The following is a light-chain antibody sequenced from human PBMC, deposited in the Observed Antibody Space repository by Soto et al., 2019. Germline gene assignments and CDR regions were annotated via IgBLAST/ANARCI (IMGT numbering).Light chain of an antibody. Sequence: CALAQPASVFGSPGQSITICCTGTSNDVGHFNYVSWFQQHPGKAPKLLIFDVSNWPSGVSDRFSGSKSGNTASLTISGLQPEDEADYYCNSFTTSNTFVFGSGTKVTV. V-gene: IGLV2-14*03. CDR3: NSFTTSNTFV. CDR1: SNDVGHFNY. J-gene: IGLJ1*01. CDR2: DVS.